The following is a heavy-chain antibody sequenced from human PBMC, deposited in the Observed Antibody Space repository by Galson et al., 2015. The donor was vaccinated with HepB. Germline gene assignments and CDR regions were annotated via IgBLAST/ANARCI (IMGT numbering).Heavy chain of an antibody. CDR3: ARDHLRDIVVVPAAPGPDY. Sequence: SLRLSCAASGFTFSSYAMHWVRQAPGKGLEWVAVISYDGSNKYYADSVKGRFTISRDNSKNTLYLQMNSLRAEDTAVYYCARDHLRDIVVVPAAPGPDYWGQGTLVTVSS. D-gene: IGHD2-2*01. J-gene: IGHJ4*02. CDR2: ISYDGSNK. CDR1: GFTFSSYA. V-gene: IGHV3-30-3*01.